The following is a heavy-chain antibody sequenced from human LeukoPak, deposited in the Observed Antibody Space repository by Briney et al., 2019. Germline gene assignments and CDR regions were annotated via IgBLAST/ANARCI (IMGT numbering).Heavy chain of an antibody. CDR2: VFTTGTT. Sequence: SETLSLTCTVSGGSISSYYWSWVRQPPGKGLEWIGYVFTTGTTYYNPSLNSRVTISLDMSKNQFFLKLRSVTAADTAVYFCVRGVTRGYIYADWGQGTLVTVSS. J-gene: IGHJ4*02. CDR1: GGSISSYY. D-gene: IGHD5-18*01. CDR3: VRGVTRGYIYAD. V-gene: IGHV4-4*08.